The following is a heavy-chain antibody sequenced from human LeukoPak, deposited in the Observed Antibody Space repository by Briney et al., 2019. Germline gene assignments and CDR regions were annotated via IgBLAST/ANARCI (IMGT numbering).Heavy chain of an antibody. CDR3: ARSPGGYSGPFAY. CDR1: GFTLSTYW. CDR2: ISSSSSYI. V-gene: IGHV3-21*01. D-gene: IGHD5-12*01. J-gene: IGHJ4*02. Sequence: GGSLRLSCAASGFTLSTYWMTWVRQAPGKGLEWVSSISSSSSYIYYADSVKGRFTISRDNAKNSLYLQMNSLRAEDTAVYYCARSPGGYSGPFAYWGQGTLVTVSS.